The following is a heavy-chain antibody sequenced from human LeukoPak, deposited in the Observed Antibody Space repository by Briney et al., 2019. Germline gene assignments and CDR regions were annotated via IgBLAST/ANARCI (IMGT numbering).Heavy chain of an antibody. CDR1: GFTFSSYA. J-gene: IGHJ4*02. D-gene: IGHD3-10*01. Sequence: PGGSLRLSCAASGFTFSSYAMSWVRQAPGKGLEWVSAISGSGGSTYYADSVKGRFTISRDNSKNTLYLQMNSLRAEDTAVYYCAKDLWFGELSHHYDYWGQGTLVTVSS. CDR3: AKDLWFGELSHHYDY. V-gene: IGHV3-23*01. CDR2: ISGSGGST.